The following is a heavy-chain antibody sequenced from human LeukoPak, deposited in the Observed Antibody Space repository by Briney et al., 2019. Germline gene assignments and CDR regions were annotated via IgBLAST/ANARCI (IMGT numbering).Heavy chain of an antibody. D-gene: IGHD2-21*01. CDR3: ARGVVIAPQTFDY. CDR2: FYTSGRT. CDR1: GGSISSGSYY. J-gene: IGHJ4*02. Sequence: SQTLSLTCTVSGGSISSGSYYWSWIRQPARKGLEWIGRFYTSGRTNYNPSLKSRVTISVDTSRNQFSLKLSSVTAADTAVYYCARGVVIAPQTFDYWGQGTLVTVSS. V-gene: IGHV4-61*02.